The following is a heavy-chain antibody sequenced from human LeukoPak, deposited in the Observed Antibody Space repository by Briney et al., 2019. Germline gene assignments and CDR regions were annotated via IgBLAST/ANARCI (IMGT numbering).Heavy chain of an antibody. D-gene: IGHD1-1*01. V-gene: IGHV4-4*07. CDR1: GGSISSYS. J-gene: IGHJ5*02. CDR2: MHTSGSA. CDR3: ATTLGYGWFDP. Sequence: SGTLSLTCTVSGGSISSYSWSWIRQPAGKGLEWIGHMHTSGSAHYNPSLKSRGTMSVDTSKNQLSLKLISVTAADTAVYYCATTLGYGWFDPWGQGTLVTVSS.